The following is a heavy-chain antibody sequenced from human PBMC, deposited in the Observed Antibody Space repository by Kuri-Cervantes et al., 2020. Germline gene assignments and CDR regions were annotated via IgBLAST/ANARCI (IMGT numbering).Heavy chain of an antibody. CDR3: AKEEFVVVVAAVDY. Sequence: GESLKISCAASGFTFDDYAMHWVRQAPGKGLEWVSAISGSGGSTYYADSVKGRFTISRDNSKNTLYLQTNSLRAEDTAVYYCAKEEFVVVVAAVDYWGQGTLVTVSS. CDR2: ISGSGGST. CDR1: GFTFDDYA. D-gene: IGHD2-15*01. V-gene: IGHV3-23*01. J-gene: IGHJ4*02.